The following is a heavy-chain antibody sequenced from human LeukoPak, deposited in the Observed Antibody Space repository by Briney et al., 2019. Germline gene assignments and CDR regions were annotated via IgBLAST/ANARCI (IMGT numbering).Heavy chain of an antibody. CDR2: IYFSGST. Sequence: SETLSLTCTVSGGSISSYYWSWIRQPPGKGLEWIGYIYFSGSTNYNPSLKSRVTISVDTSKNQFSLKLSSVTAADTAVYYCARGGCTNGVCYREFSYYYGMDVWGQGTTVTVSS. V-gene: IGHV4-59*01. CDR1: GGSISSYY. D-gene: IGHD2-8*01. J-gene: IGHJ6*02. CDR3: ARGGCTNGVCYREFSYYYGMDV.